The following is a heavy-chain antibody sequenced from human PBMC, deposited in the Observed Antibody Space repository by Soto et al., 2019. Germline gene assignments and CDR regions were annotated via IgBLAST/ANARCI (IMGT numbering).Heavy chain of an antibody. CDR1: GGSISSTDHF. Sequence: QVQLQESGPGLVKPSGTLSLTCTGSGGSISSTDHFWGWIRQPPGKGLEWIGSIYYTGGPVYNTGLKGRFTLSVDTAKNRFSLRLSSVTAADAAVYYCASQVTHDLLAPPCRLEKWGQRSLV. CDR2: IYYTGGP. D-gene: IGHD3-3*01. V-gene: IGHV4-39*02. J-gene: IGHJ4*02. CDR3: ASQVTHDLLAPPCRLEK.